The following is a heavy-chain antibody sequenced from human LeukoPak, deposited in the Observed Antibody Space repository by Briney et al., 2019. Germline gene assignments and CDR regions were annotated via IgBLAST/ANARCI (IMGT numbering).Heavy chain of an antibody. V-gene: IGHV4-39*01. CDR1: GGSISSSSYY. Sequence: SETLSLTCTVSGGSISSSSYYWGWVRQPPGRGREWVGSIYYSGSTYYNPSLKRRVTISVDTTKNQFSLKLRSVTAAAPAIYFCARHAVVTAYNWFDPWGQGTLVTVSS. J-gene: IGHJ5*02. CDR2: IYYSGST. D-gene: IGHD2-21*02. CDR3: ARHAVVTAYNWFDP.